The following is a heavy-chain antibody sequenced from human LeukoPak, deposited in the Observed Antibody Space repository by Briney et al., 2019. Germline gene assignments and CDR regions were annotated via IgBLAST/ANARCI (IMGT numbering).Heavy chain of an antibody. CDR3: ARDLGFTIFGVVDDY. J-gene: IGHJ4*02. D-gene: IGHD3-3*01. Sequence: SETLSFTCTVSGGSISSYYWSWIRQPAGKGLEWIGRIYTSGSTNYNPSLKSRVTMSVDTSKNQFSLKLSSVTAADTAVYYCARDLGFTIFGVVDDYWGQGTLVTVSS. V-gene: IGHV4-4*07. CDR1: GGSISSYY. CDR2: IYTSGST.